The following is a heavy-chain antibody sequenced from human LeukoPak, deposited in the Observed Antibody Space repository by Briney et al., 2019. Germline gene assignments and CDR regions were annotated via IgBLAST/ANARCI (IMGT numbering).Heavy chain of an antibody. V-gene: IGHV3-7*01. CDR2: IKEDGSKK. D-gene: IGHD3-3*01. J-gene: IGHJ4*02. CDR1: GFTFSSYW. CDR3: ARDRPNYDFWSGYYSLGY. Sequence: GGSLRLSCAASGFTFSSYWMSWVRQAPGKGLEWVANIKEDGSKKYYVDSVKGRFTISRDNAKNSLYLQMNSLRAEDTAVYYCARDRPNYDFWSGYYSLGYWGQGTLVTVSS.